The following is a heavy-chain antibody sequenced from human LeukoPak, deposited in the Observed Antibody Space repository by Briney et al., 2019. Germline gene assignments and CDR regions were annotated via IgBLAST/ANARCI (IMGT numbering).Heavy chain of an antibody. Sequence: NPGGSLRLSCAASGFTFSSYSMNWVRQAPGKGLEWVSSISSSSSYIYYADSVKGRFTISRDNAKNSLYLQMNSLRAEDTAVYYCARDIYVAYCGGDCYSESWYFDLWGRGTLVTVSS. CDR1: GFTFSSYS. J-gene: IGHJ2*01. CDR2: ISSSSSYI. V-gene: IGHV3-21*01. CDR3: ARDIYVAYCGGDCYSESWYFDL. D-gene: IGHD2-21*02.